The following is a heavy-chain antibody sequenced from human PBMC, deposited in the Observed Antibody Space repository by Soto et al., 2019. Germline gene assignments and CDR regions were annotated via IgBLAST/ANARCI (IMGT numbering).Heavy chain of an antibody. D-gene: IGHD2-15*01. V-gene: IGHV4-30-4*01. Sequence: QVQLQESGPGLVKPSQTLSLTCTVSGGSISSGDYYWSWTRQPPGKGLECIGYIYYSGSTYYNPSLKRRVTISVDTSKTPSSPKLSAVTAPGXAVXYCARVVNRPVRFELWGRGTQVTVSS. CDR2: IYYSGST. CDR3: ARVVNRPVRFEL. J-gene: IGHJ2*01. CDR1: GGSISSGDYY.